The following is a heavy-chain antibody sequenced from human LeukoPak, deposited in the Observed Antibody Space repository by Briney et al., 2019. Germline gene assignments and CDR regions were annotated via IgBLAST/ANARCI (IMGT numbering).Heavy chain of an antibody. CDR3: AREQLVPYYYYGMDV. CDR1: GFTVSSNY. Sequence: GGSLRLSCAASGFTVSSNYMSWVRQAPGKGLVWVSRINSDGSSTSYADSVKGRFTISRDNAKNTLYLQMNSLRAEDTAVYYCAREQLVPYYYYGMDVWGQGTTVTVSS. J-gene: IGHJ6*02. D-gene: IGHD6-6*01. CDR2: INSDGSST. V-gene: IGHV3-74*01.